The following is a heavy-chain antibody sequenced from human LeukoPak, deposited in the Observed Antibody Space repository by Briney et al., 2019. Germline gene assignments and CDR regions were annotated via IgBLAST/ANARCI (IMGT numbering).Heavy chain of an antibody. J-gene: IGHJ4*02. Sequence: GGSLRLSCAASGFTVSSNYMSWVRQAPGKGLEWVSVIYSGGSTNYADSVKGRFTISRDNSKNTLYLQMNSLRAEDTAVYYCASRGRLYYFDHWGQGTLVTVSS. CDR1: GFTVSSNY. V-gene: IGHV3-53*01. CDR2: IYSGGST. D-gene: IGHD1-26*01. CDR3: ASRGRLYYFDH.